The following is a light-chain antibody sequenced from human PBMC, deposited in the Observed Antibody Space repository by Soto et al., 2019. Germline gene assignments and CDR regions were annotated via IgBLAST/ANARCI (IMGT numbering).Light chain of an antibody. CDR3: SSYTSSSTYV. CDR1: SSDIGGYNY. CDR2: EVS. V-gene: IGLV2-14*01. J-gene: IGLJ1*01. Sequence: LAQPASVSGSPGQSITISCAGTSSDIGGYNYVSWYQQHPGKAPKVMIYEVSNRPSGVSNRFSGSKSGNTASLTISGLQAEDEADYYCSSYTSSSTYVFGTGTKVTVL.